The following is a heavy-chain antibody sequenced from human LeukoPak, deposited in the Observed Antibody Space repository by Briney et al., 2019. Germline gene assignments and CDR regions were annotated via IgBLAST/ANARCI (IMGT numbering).Heavy chain of an antibody. D-gene: IGHD2-2*03. CDR1: GFTFSTYA. J-gene: IGHJ4*02. CDR3: ARDVSMDIGGSDC. Sequence: GGSLRLSCAASGFTFSTYAMTWLRQAPGKGLEVVSTTTDSGGSTHYADAVKGRFTMSRDNSKNTLYLQLNSLRAEDTAVYYCARDVSMDIGGSDCWGPGTLVTVSS. CDR2: TTDSGGST. V-gene: IGHV3-23*01.